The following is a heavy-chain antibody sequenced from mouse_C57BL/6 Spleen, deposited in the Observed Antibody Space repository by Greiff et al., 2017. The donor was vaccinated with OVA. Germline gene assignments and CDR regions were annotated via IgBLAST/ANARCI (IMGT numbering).Heavy chain of an antibody. CDR1: GYSITSGYY. CDR2: ISYDGSN. CDR3: ARDWGFDY. Sequence: DVKLQESGPGLVKPSQSLSLSCSVTGYSITSGYYWNWIRQFPGNKLEWMGYISYDGSNNYNPSLKNRISITRDTSKNQFFLKLNSVTTEDTATYYCARDWGFDYWGQGTTLTVSS. V-gene: IGHV3-6*01. J-gene: IGHJ2*01.